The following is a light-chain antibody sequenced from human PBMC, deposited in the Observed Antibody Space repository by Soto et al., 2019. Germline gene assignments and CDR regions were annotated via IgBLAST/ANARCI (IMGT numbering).Light chain of an antibody. J-gene: IGKJ2*01. CDR1: QSINKY. Sequence: DIQMTQSPSSLSASVGDRVTITCRASQSINKYLNWYQQKPGRAPKLLIYAASSLQGGVPSRFSGSGSGTEFTLTIGSLQLEDFATYYCQQSYATPYIFGQGTKVEIK. CDR3: QQSYATPYI. V-gene: IGKV1-39*01. CDR2: AAS.